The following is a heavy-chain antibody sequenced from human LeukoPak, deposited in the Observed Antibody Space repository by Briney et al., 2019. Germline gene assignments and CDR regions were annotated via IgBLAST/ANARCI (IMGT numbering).Heavy chain of an antibody. J-gene: IGHJ4*02. CDR2: ISWNSGSI. CDR1: GFTFDDYA. CDR3: AKDLHQFYYYDSSGLDY. Sequence: PGGSLRLSCAASGFTFDDYAMHWVRQAPGKGLEWVSVISWNSGSIGYADSVKGRFTISRDNAKNSLYLQMNSLRAEDTALYYCAKDLHQFYYYDSSGLDYWGQGTLVTVSS. V-gene: IGHV3-9*01. D-gene: IGHD3-22*01.